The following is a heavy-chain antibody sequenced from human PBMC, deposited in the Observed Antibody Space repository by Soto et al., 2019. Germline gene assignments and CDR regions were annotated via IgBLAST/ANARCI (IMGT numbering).Heavy chain of an antibody. Sequence: ASVKVSCKPSGYTFTGYHIHWVRQVSGQGLEWMGWINTNTGDTNYAQKFQGWVTMTRDTSINTAYVQLSRLTSDDTAVYYCARWVGASNWFDPWGQGTLVTVSS. CDR3: ARWVGASNWFDP. J-gene: IGHJ5*02. V-gene: IGHV1-2*04. D-gene: IGHD1-26*01. CDR1: GYTFTGYH. CDR2: INTNTGDT.